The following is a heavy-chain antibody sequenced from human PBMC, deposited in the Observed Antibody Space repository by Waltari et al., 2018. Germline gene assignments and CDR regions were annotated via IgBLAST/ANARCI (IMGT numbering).Heavy chain of an antibody. J-gene: IGHJ4*02. V-gene: IGHV4-38-2*01. CDR3: ARGNAFIYYSGSYRPFDY. CDR2: ISGSSGTT. Sequence: QVQLQESGPGLVKPSETLSLTCAVSGYSISSGYYWGWIRQPPGKGLEYIGYISGSSGTTNYNPSLKSRGTISKDTSKNQFSLKLSSVTAADTAVYYCARGNAFIYYSGSYRPFDYWGQGVLVTVSS. CDR1: GYSISSGYY. D-gene: IGHD1-26*01.